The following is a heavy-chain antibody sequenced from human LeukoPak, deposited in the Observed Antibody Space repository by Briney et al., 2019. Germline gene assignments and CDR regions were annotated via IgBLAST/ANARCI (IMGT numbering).Heavy chain of an antibody. D-gene: IGHD3-16*01. J-gene: IGHJ4*02. Sequence: GGSLRLSCAGSGFIFSSYSVNWVRQAPGKGLEWVSSISSRGSNIYYADSVKGRFTISRDNAKNSLYLQMNSLRAEDTAVYYCANYGVVLATYGSPSPFVYWGQGTLVTVSS. CDR2: ISSRGSNI. CDR3: ANYGVVLATYGSPSPFVY. V-gene: IGHV3-21*04. CDR1: GFIFSSYS.